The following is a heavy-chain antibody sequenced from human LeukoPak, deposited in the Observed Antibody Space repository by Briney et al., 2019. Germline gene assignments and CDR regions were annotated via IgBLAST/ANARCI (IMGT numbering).Heavy chain of an antibody. CDR3: ARHPIGYCSGGSCRPFDY. CDR1: GGSISSSSYY. Sequence: SETLSLTCTVSGGSISSSSYYWGWIRQPPGKGLEWIGSIYYSGSTYYNPSLKSRVTISVDTSKNQFSLRLSSVTAADTAVYYCARHPIGYCSGGSCRPFDYWGQGTLVTVSS. J-gene: IGHJ4*02. D-gene: IGHD2-15*01. CDR2: IYYSGST. V-gene: IGHV4-39*01.